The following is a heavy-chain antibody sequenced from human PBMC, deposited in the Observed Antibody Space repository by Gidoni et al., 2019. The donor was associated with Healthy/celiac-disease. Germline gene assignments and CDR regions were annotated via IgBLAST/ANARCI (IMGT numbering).Heavy chain of an antibody. CDR3: ARSGIWGRIAAAVDYYYYMDV. CDR2: IDPSDSYT. D-gene: IGHD6-13*01. V-gene: IGHV5-10-1*01. Sequence: EVQLVQSGAEVKKPGESLRISCKGSGYSFTSYWISWVRQMPGKGLEWMGRIDPSDSYTNYSPSFQGHVTISADKSISTAYLQWSSLKASDTAMYYCARSGIWGRIAAAVDYYYYMDVWGKGTTVTVSS. CDR1: GYSFTSYW. J-gene: IGHJ6*03.